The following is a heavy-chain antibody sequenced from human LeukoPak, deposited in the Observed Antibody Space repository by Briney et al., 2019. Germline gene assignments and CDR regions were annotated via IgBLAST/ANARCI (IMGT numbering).Heavy chain of an antibody. Sequence: GGSLRLSCVASGSNFRTYGMDWVRQAPGKGLEWVAFIRNDGSNKYYADSVKGRFTISRDNSKNTLYLQMNSLRAEDTGVYYCAKDSSTSCHDWGQGTLVTVSS. J-gene: IGHJ4*02. V-gene: IGHV3-30*02. CDR1: GSNFRTYG. D-gene: IGHD2-2*01. CDR2: IRNDGSNK. CDR3: AKDSSTSCHD.